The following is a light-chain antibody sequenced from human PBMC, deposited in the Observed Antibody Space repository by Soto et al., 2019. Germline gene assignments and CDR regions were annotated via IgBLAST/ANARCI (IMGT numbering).Light chain of an antibody. CDR2: AAF. CDR1: RGINNY. V-gene: IGKV1-16*02. J-gene: IGKJ1*01. CDR3: QQYDTLPRT. Sequence: DIQMTQSPSSLSASVGDRVTITCRASRGINNYLSWFQQKPGKAPKSLIYAAFSLHTGVPSKFSGNASGTDFTLTISSLQPEDFATYYCQQYDTLPRTFVQGTKVEIK.